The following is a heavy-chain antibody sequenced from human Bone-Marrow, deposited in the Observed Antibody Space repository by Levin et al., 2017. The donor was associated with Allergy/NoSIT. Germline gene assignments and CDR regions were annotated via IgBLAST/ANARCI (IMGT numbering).Heavy chain of an antibody. CDR1: GFTFSSYG. CDR2: ISYDGSNK. CDR3: AKDLPGGGAFDI. V-gene: IGHV3-30*18. Sequence: LSLTCAASGFTFSSYGMHWVRQAPGKGLEWVAVISYDGSNKYYADSVKGRFTISRDNSKNTLYLQMNSLRAEDTAVYYCAKDLPGGGAFDIWGQGTMVTVSS. J-gene: IGHJ3*02.